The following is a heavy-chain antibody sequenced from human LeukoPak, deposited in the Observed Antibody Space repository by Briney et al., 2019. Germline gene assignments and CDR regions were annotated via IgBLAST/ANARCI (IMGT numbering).Heavy chain of an antibody. D-gene: IGHD5-12*01. CDR3: ARGGPYRGPEHYGMDV. CDR1: EFKFNIYW. CDR2: IWYDGSNK. J-gene: IGHJ6*02. Sequence: HPGGSLRLSCAASEFKFNIYWMHWVRQAPGKGLEWVAVIWYDGSNKYYADSVKGRFTISRDNSKNTLYLQMNSLRAEDTAVYYCARGGPYRGPEHYGMDVWGQGTTVTVSS. V-gene: IGHV3-33*08.